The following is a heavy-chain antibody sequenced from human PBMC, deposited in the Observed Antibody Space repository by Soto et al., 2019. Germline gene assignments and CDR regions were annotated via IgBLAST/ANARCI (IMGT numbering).Heavy chain of an antibody. CDR2: ISYDGSNQ. Sequence: QVQLVESGGGVVQPGRSLRLSCAASEFTFSPYAMHWVRQAPGKGLEWVAVISYDGSNQYYADSVKGRFTISRDTAKNTLYLEMNSLRTDDTAIYFCAREIFTSPLPDRGMDVWGQGTMVIVSS. CDR3: AREIFTSPLPDRGMDV. V-gene: IGHV3-30-3*01. D-gene: IGHD2-2*01. J-gene: IGHJ6*02. CDR1: EFTFSPYA.